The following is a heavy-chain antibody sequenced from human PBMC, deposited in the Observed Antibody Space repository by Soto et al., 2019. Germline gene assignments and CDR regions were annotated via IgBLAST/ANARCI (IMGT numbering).Heavy chain of an antibody. J-gene: IGHJ5*02. CDR1: GGSISSGGYY. V-gene: IGHV4-31*03. D-gene: IGHD2-15*01. CDR2: IYYSGST. Sequence: QVQLQESGPGLVKPSQTLSLTCTVSGGSISSGGYYWSWIRQHPGKGLEWIGYIYYSGSTYYNPSLKRRVTISVDTSKNQFSLKLSSVTAADTAVYYCARHITEYCSGGSCYSGRWFDPWGQGTLVTVSS. CDR3: ARHITEYCSGGSCYSGRWFDP.